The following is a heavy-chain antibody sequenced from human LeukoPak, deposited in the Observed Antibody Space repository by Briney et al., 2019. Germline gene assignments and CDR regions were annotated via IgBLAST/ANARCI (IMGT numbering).Heavy chain of an antibody. CDR1: GYTFTGYY. CDR3: ARDPLVVITRYYYYYMDV. Sequence: PGASVKVSCKASGYTFTGYYMHWVRQAPGQGLEWMGWVNPNSGGTNYAQKFQGRVTMTRDTSISTAYMELSRLRSDDTAVYYRARDPLVVITRYYYYYMDVWGKGTTVTVSS. V-gene: IGHV1-2*02. J-gene: IGHJ6*03. CDR2: VNPNSGGT. D-gene: IGHD3-22*01.